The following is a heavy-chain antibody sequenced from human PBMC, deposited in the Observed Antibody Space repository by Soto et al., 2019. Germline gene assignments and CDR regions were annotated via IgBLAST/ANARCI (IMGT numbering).Heavy chain of an antibody. CDR2: IWYDGSNK. D-gene: IGHD3-3*01. CDR3: ARDSPITIFGVVIHDAFDI. J-gene: IGHJ3*02. Sequence: GGSLRLSCAASGFTFSSYGMHWVRQAPGKGLEWVAVIWYDGSNKYYADSVEGRFTISRDNSKNTLYLQMSSLRAEDTAVYYCARDSPITIFGVVIHDAFDIWGQGTMVTVSS. V-gene: IGHV3-33*01. CDR1: GFTFSSYG.